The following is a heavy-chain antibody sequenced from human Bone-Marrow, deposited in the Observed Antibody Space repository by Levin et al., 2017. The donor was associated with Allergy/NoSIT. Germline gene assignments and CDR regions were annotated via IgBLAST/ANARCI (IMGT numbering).Heavy chain of an antibody. J-gene: IGHJ4*02. V-gene: IGHV4-39*01. CDR3: TRQILVVYVRDYYFDY. CDR1: GGSISSSSYF. CDR2: IFYSGST. D-gene: IGHD2-8*02. Sequence: ESLKISCTVSGGSISSSSYFWGWIRQPPGKGLEWIGSIFYSGSTYYNPSLKSRVTISVDTSKNQFSLNLSSVTAADTAVYYCTRQILVVYVRDYYFDYWGQGTLVTVSS.